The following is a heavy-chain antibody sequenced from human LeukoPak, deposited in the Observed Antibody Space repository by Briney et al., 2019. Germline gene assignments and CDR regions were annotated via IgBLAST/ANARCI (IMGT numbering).Heavy chain of an antibody. CDR2: VYYSGST. D-gene: IGHD3-3*01. J-gene: IGHJ3*02. CDR1: GGSITSYY. V-gene: IGHV4-59*01. Sequence: SETLSLTCTVSGGSITSYYWSWIRQPPGKGLEWIGYVYYSGSTHYNPSLKSRVTISVDTSKSQFSLRLSSVTAADTAVYYCASAIFVENAFDIWGQGTMVTVSS. CDR3: ASAIFVENAFDI.